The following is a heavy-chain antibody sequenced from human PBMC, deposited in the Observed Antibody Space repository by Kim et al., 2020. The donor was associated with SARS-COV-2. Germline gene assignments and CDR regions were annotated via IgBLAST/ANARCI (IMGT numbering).Heavy chain of an antibody. Sequence: ASVKVSCKASGYTFTSYAMNWVRQAPGQGLEWMGWINTNTGNPTYAQGFTGRFVFSLDTSVSTAYLQISSLKAEDTAVYYCARYCDGGDCYFGDSTSDYWGQGTLVTVSS. D-gene: IGHD2-21*02. CDR3: ARYCDGGDCYFGDSTSDY. CDR1: GYTFTSYA. CDR2: INTNTGNP. J-gene: IGHJ4*02. V-gene: IGHV7-4-1*02.